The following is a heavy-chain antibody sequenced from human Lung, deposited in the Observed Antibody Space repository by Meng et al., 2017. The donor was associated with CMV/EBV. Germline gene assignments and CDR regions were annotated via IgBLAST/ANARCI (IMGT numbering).Heavy chain of an antibody. CDR3: ARDCSSTSCYSLYYYGMDV. J-gene: IGHJ6*02. D-gene: IGHD2-2*02. CDR2: ISAYNGNT. V-gene: IGHV1-18*01. Sequence: FTSYGISWVRPAPGQGLEWMGWISAYNGNTNYAQKLQGRVTMTTDTATSTAYMELRSLRSDDTAVYYCARDCSSTSCYSLYYYGMDVWGQGTTVTVSS. CDR1: FTSYG.